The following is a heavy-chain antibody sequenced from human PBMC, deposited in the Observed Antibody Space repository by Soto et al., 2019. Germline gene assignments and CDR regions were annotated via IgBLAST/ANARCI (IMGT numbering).Heavy chain of an antibody. CDR1: GISFSSNA. J-gene: IGHJ6*02. CDR3: STDNSGYYRVYYFGMDV. CDR2: ISAHGDKA. V-gene: IGHV3-23*01. Sequence: WGSLGLACAASGISFSSNATSWLRQAPGKRLEGGSAISAHGDKAYYADSMKGRFTITRDNSKNTLSLQMNSLRAEDTAVYYCSTDNSGYYRVYYFGMDVWGQGTTVTVS. D-gene: IGHD3-22*01.